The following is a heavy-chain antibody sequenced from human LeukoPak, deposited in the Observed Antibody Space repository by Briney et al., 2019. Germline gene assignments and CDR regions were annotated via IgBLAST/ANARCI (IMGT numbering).Heavy chain of an antibody. CDR3: ARGAPLRSTGDQSIDY. J-gene: IGHJ4*02. Sequence: ASVKVSCKASGYSFSSFGTSWVRQAPGQGLEWMGWISAYNGNTNYAQKFQGRVTMTTDTSTSTAYLELRSLRSDDTAVYYCARGAPLRSTGDQSIDYWGQGTLVTVSS. CDR2: ISAYNGNT. D-gene: IGHD7-27*01. V-gene: IGHV1-18*01. CDR1: GYSFSSFG.